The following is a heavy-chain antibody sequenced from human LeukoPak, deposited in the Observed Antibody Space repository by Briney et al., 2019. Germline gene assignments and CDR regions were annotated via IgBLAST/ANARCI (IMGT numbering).Heavy chain of an antibody. D-gene: IGHD1/OR15-1a*01. CDR3: ARENTNNYYHFYMDV. CDR1: GFTVSSSY. CDR2: MDTSGST. Sequence: PGGSLRLSCAASGFTVSSSYMTWVRQAPGKGLEWVSLMDTSGSTYYADSVKGRFSLSRDNSKNTLYLQMNSLRVEDTALYYCARENTNNYYHFYMDVWGKGTTVTVSS. V-gene: IGHV3-53*01. J-gene: IGHJ6*03.